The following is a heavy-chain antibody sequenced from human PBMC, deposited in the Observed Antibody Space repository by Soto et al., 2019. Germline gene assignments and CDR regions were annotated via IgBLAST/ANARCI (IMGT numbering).Heavy chain of an antibody. J-gene: IGHJ4*02. CDR1: GYSVTTNNYY. Sequence: SETLSLTCTVSGYSVTTNNYYWGWVRQPPGKGLEWIGSIHYLGDTYYNPSLKNRVSISIDTSKNQFSLSLTSVTAADTAVYFCATGSGHFLAIPSDYWGQGTLVTVSS. CDR2: IHYLGDT. D-gene: IGHD3-3*01. CDR3: ATGSGHFLAIPSDY. V-gene: IGHV4-39*01.